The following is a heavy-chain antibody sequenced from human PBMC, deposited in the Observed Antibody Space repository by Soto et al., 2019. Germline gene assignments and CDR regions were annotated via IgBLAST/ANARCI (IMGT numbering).Heavy chain of an antibody. D-gene: IGHD3-16*01. Sequence: SDTLSLTCTVAGSSISIYYWSWIRQPPGKGLEWIGYIYYSGSTNYNPSLKSRVTISVDTSKNQFSLKLSSVTAADTAVYYCARVGDFGPTYGMDVWGQGTTVT. V-gene: IGHV4-59*01. J-gene: IGHJ6*02. CDR1: GSSISIYY. CDR3: ARVGDFGPTYGMDV. CDR2: IYYSGST.